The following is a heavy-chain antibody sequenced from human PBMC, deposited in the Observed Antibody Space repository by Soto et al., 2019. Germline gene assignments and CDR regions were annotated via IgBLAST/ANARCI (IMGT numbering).Heavy chain of an antibody. CDR3: ARAGYYDFWSGYHYGMDV. CDR2: INSDGSST. V-gene: IGHV3-74*01. CDR1: GFTFSSYW. J-gene: IGHJ6*02. Sequence: GGSLRLSCAASGFTFSSYWMHRVRQAPGKGLVWVSRINSDGSSTNYADSVKGRFTISRDNVKNTLYLQMNSPRAEDTAVYYCARAGYYDFWSGYHYGMDVWGQGTTVTVSS. D-gene: IGHD3-3*01.